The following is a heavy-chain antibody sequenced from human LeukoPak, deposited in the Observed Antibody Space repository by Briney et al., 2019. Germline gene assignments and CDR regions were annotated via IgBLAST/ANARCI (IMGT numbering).Heavy chain of an antibody. V-gene: IGHV4-59*08. J-gene: IGHJ4*02. Sequence: SETLSLTCTVSGGSISSYYWSWIRQPPGKGLEWIGYIYYSGSANYNPSLKSRVTISVDTSKNQFSLKLSSVTAADTAVYCCARTGNSRFDYWGQGTLVTVSS. CDR2: IYYSGSA. CDR1: GGSISSYY. D-gene: IGHD4-23*01. CDR3: ARTGNSRFDY.